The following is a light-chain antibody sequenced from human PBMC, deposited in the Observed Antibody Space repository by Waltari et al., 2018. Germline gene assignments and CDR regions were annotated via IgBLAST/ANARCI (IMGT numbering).Light chain of an antibody. CDR2: KVS. J-gene: IGKJ3*01. CDR1: QNLVHSDGNTY. CDR3: MQGPHWLS. Sequence: DVVLTQSPLSLPVTLGQPASISGRSSQNLVHSDGNTYLNWLQQRRGQSRRRLNDKVSKRDSGVPDRFSVSESGTDFTLKISRVEAEDCGIYYCMQGPHWLSFGPGARVDIK. V-gene: IGKV2-30*02.